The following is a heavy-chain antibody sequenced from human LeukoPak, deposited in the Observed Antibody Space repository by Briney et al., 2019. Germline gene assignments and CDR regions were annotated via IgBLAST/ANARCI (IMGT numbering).Heavy chain of an antibody. V-gene: IGHV3-48*04. Sequence: GGSLRLSCIASGFTFSNYGMTWVRQAPGKGLEWVSHISSSSITHYADSVKGRFTISRDNAKNSLYLQMNSLRAEDTAVYYCGGDSSGYYDYRGQGILVTVSS. J-gene: IGHJ4*02. D-gene: IGHD3-22*01. CDR1: GFTFSNYG. CDR2: ISSSSIT. CDR3: GGDSSGYYDY.